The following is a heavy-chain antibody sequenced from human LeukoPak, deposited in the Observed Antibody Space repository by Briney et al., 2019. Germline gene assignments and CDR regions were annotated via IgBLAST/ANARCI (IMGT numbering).Heavy chain of an antibody. Sequence: GGSLRLSCTASGFTFGDYAMSWFRQAPGKGLEWAGFIRSKAYGGTTEYAASVKGRFTISRDDSKSIAYLQMNSLKTEDTAVYYCTRAYGSGRNWFDPWGQGTLVTVSS. V-gene: IGHV3-49*03. CDR3: TRAYGSGRNWFDP. CDR2: IRSKAYGGTT. J-gene: IGHJ5*02. CDR1: GFTFGDYA. D-gene: IGHD3-10*01.